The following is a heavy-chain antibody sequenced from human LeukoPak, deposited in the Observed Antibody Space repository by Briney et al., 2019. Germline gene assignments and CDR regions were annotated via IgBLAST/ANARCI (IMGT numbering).Heavy chain of an antibody. D-gene: IGHD5-12*01. CDR2: INPNSGGT. Sequence: ASVKVSCKASGYTFTSYDINWVRQATGQGLEWMGWINPNSGGTNYAQKFQGRVTMTRDTSISTAYMELSRLRSDDTAVYYCARHGGYDSNDYYYGMDVWGQGTTVTVSS. CDR1: GYTFTSYD. J-gene: IGHJ6*02. V-gene: IGHV1-2*02. CDR3: ARHGGYDSNDYYYGMDV.